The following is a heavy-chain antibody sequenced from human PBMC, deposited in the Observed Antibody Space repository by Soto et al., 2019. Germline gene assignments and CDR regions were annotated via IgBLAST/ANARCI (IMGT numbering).Heavy chain of an antibody. CDR3: AGEFRRDGS. Sequence: QVQLVQSGAEVKKPGASVKVSCEASGYTFTSYDINWVRQATGQGLEWMGYMNPNSGNTGYAQEFQGRVTMTWNTSISTAYMELTSLKSEDTAVYYCAGEFRRDGSWGQGTLVTVSS. J-gene: IGHJ5*02. V-gene: IGHV1-8*01. D-gene: IGHD5-12*01. CDR1: GYTFTSYD. CDR2: MNPNSGNT.